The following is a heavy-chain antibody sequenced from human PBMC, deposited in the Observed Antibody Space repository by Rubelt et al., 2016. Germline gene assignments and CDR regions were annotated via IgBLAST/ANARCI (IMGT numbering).Heavy chain of an antibody. Sequence: QVQLQESGPGLVKPSETLSLTCTVSGGSICSYYWTWIRQPPGKGLEWIGYISYTGSTKYSPSLTSRVAISVDTSKNQFSLRLSSVTAADTAVYFCARDSAGFDYWGQGTLVTVSS. V-gene: IGHV4-59*01. CDR1: GGSICSYY. CDR3: ARDSAGFDY. D-gene: IGHD6-13*01. CDR2: ISYTGST. J-gene: IGHJ4*02.